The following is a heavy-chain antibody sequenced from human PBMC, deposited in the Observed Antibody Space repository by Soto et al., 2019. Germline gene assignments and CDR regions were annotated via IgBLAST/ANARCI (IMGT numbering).Heavy chain of an antibody. J-gene: IGHJ4*02. D-gene: IGHD5-12*01. V-gene: IGHV4-34*01. Sequence: QVQLQQWGAGLLKPSETLSLNCAVTGGSLSGYYWSWIRQPPGKGLEWIGEVKDGGHTNYSPSLRGRVTISSGTSHSQFALRLNSVTAADTGVYYCARGRAGVVATHWDQGSLVTVSS. CDR2: VKDGGHT. CDR3: ARGRAGVVATH. CDR1: GGSLSGYY.